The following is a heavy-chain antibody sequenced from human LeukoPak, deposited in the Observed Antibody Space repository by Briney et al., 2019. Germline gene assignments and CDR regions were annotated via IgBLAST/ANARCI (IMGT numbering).Heavy chain of an antibody. CDR2: MFHSGST. V-gene: IGHV4-38-2*02. Sequence: PSETLSLTCTVSGYSISSGYYWGWIRQSPGKGLEWIGSMFHSGSTYDNPSLKSRVTMSVDSSKNQVSLKLRSVTAADTAVYYCVRDAAHYMDVWGKGTTVTVSS. CDR1: GYSISSGYY. D-gene: IGHD6-6*01. CDR3: VRDAAHYMDV. J-gene: IGHJ6*03.